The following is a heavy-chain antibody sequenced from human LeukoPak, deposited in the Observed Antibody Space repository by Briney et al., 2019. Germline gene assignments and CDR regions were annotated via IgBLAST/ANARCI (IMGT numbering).Heavy chain of an antibody. J-gene: IGHJ3*02. CDR3: AKDTVGATFAGAFDI. V-gene: IGHV3-9*03. D-gene: IGHD1-26*01. CDR2: ISWSRGSI. CDR1: GFTFNDYA. Sequence: GGSLRLSCAASGFTFNDYAMHWVRRAPGKGLEWVSGISWSRGSIGYADSVKGRFTISRDNAKSSLYLQMNSLRAEDMALYYCAKDTVGATFAGAFDIWGRGTMVTVSS.